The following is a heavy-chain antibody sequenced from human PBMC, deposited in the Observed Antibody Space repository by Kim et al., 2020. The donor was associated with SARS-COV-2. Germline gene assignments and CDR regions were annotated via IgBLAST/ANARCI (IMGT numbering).Heavy chain of an antibody. D-gene: IGHD3-10*01. J-gene: IGHJ4*02. V-gene: IGHV3-33*01. Sequence: AYSVKGRFTISRDSSKNTLYLQMDTLRAEDTAVYYCAVVRGVILWSFDYWGQGTLVTVSS. CDR3: AVVRGVILWSFDY.